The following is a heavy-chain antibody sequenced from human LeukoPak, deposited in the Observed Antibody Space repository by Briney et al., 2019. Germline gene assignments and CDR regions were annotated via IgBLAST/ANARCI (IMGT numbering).Heavy chain of an antibody. V-gene: IGHV4-59*01. D-gene: IGHD3-22*01. CDR1: GGSISSYY. J-gene: IGHJ3*02. CDR3: ARDPYDSSGYYEIDAFDI. CDR2: IYYSGST. Sequence: PSETLSLTCTVSGGSISSYYWSWIRQPPGKGLEWIGYIYYSGSTNYNPSLKSRVTISVDTSKNQFSLKLSSVTAADTAVYYCARDPYDSSGYYEIDAFDIWGQGTMVTVSS.